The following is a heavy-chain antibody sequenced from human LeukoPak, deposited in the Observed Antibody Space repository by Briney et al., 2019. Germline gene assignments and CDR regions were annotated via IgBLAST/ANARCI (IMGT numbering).Heavy chain of an antibody. Sequence: PGGSLTPSCAASGFTFIRHGMHWLRQAPGKGLEWVAFIRSDESDKYYIDSMKGRLTISRDTSTNTLFLQMYSLRSEDTAVYYCARDSSNERDSDGSFASGGQGTLVTVSS. J-gene: IGHJ4*02. V-gene: IGHV3-30*02. CDR3: ARDSSNERDSDGSFAS. CDR1: GFTFIRHG. CDR2: IRSDESDK. D-gene: IGHD2-2*03.